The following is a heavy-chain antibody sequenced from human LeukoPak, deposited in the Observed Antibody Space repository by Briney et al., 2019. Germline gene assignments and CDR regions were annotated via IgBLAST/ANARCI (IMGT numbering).Heavy chain of an antibody. D-gene: IGHD3-10*01. Sequence: GGSLRLSCAASGSSFSTYAMHWVRQAPGKGLEYVSGISVSGRNTYYANSVKGRFTVSRDNSKNTLYLQMGGLRAEDTAVYYRARDHLSMVRGVIIAYYFYYMDVWGKGTTVTVSS. J-gene: IGHJ6*03. CDR3: ARDHLSMVRGVIIAYYFYYMDV. V-gene: IGHV3-64*01. CDR2: ISVSGRNT. CDR1: GSSFSTYA.